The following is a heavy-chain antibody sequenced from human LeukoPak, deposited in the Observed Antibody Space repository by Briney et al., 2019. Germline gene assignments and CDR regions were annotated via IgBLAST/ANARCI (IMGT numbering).Heavy chain of an antibody. CDR1: GFTFSSYA. J-gene: IGHJ6*03. CDR3: AKGTHYYYYYMDV. CDR2: ISGSGGST. Sequence: GSLRLSCAASGFTFSSYAMSWVRQAPGKGLEWVSAISGSGGSTYYADSVKGRFTISRDNSKNTLYQQMNSLRAEDTAVYYCAKGTHYYYYYMDVWGKGTTVTVSS. V-gene: IGHV3-23*01.